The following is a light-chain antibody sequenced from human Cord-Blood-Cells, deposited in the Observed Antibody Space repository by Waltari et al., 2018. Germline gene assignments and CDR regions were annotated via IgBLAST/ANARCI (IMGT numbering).Light chain of an antibody. CDR1: SSDVGSYNL. CDR2: EGS. CDR3: CSYAGSSTWV. V-gene: IGLV2-23*01. J-gene: IGLJ3*02. Sequence: QSALTQPASVSGSPGQSITISCTGTSSDVGSYNLVSWYQQHPGKAPKLMIYEGSKRPAGFSNGFSGSKSGNTAAQTISGLQAEDEADYYCCSYAGSSTWVFGGGTKLTVL.